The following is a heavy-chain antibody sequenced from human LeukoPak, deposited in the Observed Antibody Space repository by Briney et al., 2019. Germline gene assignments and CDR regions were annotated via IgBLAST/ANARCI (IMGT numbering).Heavy chain of an antibody. CDR1: GGSISSSNYY. CDR2: MYYSGSTYSGST. CDR3: ARHCFYGGTFSGLFEP. Sequence: PSETLSLTCTVSGGSISSSNYYWGWIRQPPGKGLEWIGSMYYSGSTYSGSTYYNPSLKSRVTISVDTSQNQFSLKLSSVTAADTAVYYCARHCFYGGTFSGLFEPWGQGTLVAVSS. V-gene: IGHV4-39*01. D-gene: IGHD4-23*01. J-gene: IGHJ5*02.